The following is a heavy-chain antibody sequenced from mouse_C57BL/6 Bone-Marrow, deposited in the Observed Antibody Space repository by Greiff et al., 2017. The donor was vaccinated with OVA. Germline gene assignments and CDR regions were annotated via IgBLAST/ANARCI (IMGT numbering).Heavy chain of an antibody. CDR2: ISSGGDYI. D-gene: IGHD4-1*01. V-gene: IGHV5-9-1*02. CDR3: TRVGTGTGYFDV. Sequence: EVQLQESGEGLVKPGGSLKLSCAASGFTFSSYAMSWVRQTPEKRLEWVAYISSGGDYIYYADTVKGRFTISRDNARNTLYLQMSSLKSEDTAMYYCTRVGTGTGYFDVWGTGTTVTVSS. J-gene: IGHJ1*03. CDR1: GFTFSSYA.